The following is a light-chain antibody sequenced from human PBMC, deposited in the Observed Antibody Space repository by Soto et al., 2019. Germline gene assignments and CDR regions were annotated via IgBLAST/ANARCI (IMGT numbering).Light chain of an antibody. V-gene: IGKV1-5*02. CDR1: QSVSTR. J-gene: IGKJ1*01. CDR2: DAS. CDR3: QQYSGYWT. Sequence: STGVRDRVTVICRAGQSVSTRLAWYQQKPGKAPKVLIYDASSWAGGVPSRFTGSGSGTEFTLTINSLQPDDCATYYCQQYSGYWTFGQRTIV.